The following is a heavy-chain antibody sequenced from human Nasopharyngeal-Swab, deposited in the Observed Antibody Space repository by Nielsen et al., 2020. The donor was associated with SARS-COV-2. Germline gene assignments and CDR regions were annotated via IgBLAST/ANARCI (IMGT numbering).Heavy chain of an antibody. D-gene: IGHD1-1*01. J-gene: IGHJ6*02. V-gene: IGHV3-21*01. CDR2: ISSSNNYI. CDR3: ARLGTESYHYYSLDV. CDR1: GFTFSIYS. Sequence: LSLTCAASGFTFSIYSMNWVRQAPGKGLEWVSSISSSNNYIYYGDSVKGRFTISRDNTKKSLYLQMNSLSAEDTAVYYCARLGTESYHYYSLDVWGQGTTVTVSS.